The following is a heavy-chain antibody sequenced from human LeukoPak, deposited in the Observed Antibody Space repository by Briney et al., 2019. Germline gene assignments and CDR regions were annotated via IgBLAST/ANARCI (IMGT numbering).Heavy chain of an antibody. CDR3: ARVPPSAHQLLSSDY. V-gene: IGHV1-18*04. J-gene: IGHJ4*02. CDR1: GYTFTNYG. Sequence: ASVMVSCKASGYTFTNYGISWVRQAPGQGLEWMAWTSANNGETRYAQNLQGRVTMTTDTSTSTAYMELRSLRSDDTAVYYCARVPPSAHQLLSSDYWGQGTQVTVSS. D-gene: IGHD2-2*01. CDR2: TSANNGET.